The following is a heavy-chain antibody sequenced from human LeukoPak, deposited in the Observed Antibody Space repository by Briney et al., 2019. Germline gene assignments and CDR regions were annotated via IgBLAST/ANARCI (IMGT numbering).Heavy chain of an antibody. CDR3: ATEGPYGSGSSSIDY. D-gene: IGHD3-10*01. CDR2: IYYSGST. V-gene: IGHV4-39*01. CDR1: GGSISSSSYY. Sequence: SETLSLTCTASGGSISSSSYYWGWIRQPPGKGLEWIGSIYYSGSTYYTPSLKSRVTISVDTSKNQFSLKLSSVTAADTAVYYCATEGPYGSGSSSIDYWGQGTLVTVSS. J-gene: IGHJ4*02.